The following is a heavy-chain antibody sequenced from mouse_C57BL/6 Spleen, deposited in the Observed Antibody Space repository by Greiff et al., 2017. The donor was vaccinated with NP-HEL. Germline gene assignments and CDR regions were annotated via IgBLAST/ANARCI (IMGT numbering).Heavy chain of an antibody. J-gene: IGHJ3*01. CDR1: GFTFSSYG. CDR3: ARDYGSSSAWFAY. CDR2: ISSGGSYT. V-gene: IGHV5-6*01. Sequence: EVKLMESGGDLVKPGGSLKLSCAASGFTFSSYGMSWFRQTPDKRLEWVATISSGGSYTYYPASVKGRFTISRDNAKNTLYLQMSSLTSEDTAMYYCARDYGSSSAWFAYGGQGTRVTVSA. D-gene: IGHD1-1*01.